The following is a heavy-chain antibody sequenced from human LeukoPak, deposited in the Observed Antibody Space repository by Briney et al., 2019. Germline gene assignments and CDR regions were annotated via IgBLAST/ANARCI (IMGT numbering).Heavy chain of an antibody. CDR3: ARENSSSGFDY. CDR1: GGSISYFY. Sequence: SETLSLTCTVSGGSISYFYWSWIRQPAGKGLEWIGRIYTSGSTNYNPSLKSRVTMSVDTSKNQFSLKLSSVTAADTAVYYCARENSSSGFDYWGQGTLVTVSS. V-gene: IGHV4-4*07. D-gene: IGHD6-13*01. J-gene: IGHJ4*02. CDR2: IYTSGST.